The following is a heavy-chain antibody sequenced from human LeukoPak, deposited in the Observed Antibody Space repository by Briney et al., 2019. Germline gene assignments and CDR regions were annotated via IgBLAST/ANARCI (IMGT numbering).Heavy chain of an antibody. CDR2: ISSSSSYI. Sequence: PGGSLRLSCAASGFTFSSYSMNWVRQAPGKGLEWVSSISSSSSYIYYADSVKGRFTISRDNSKNTLYLQMNSLRAEDTAVYYCARDPTPVVPPDPWGQGTLVTVSS. V-gene: IGHV3-21*01. J-gene: IGHJ5*02. CDR1: GFTFSSYS. D-gene: IGHD2-2*01. CDR3: ARDPTPVVPPDP.